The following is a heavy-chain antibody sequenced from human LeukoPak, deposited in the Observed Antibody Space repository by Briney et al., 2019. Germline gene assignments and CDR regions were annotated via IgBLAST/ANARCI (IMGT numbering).Heavy chain of an antibody. CDR3: ARDSKALGEAFDI. CDR1: GFTFSSYW. Sequence: GGSLRLSCAASGFTFSSYWMNWVRQAPGKGLEWVSSISSSSSYIYYADSVKGRFTISRDNAKNSLDLQMNSLRAEDTAVYYCARDSKALGEAFDIWGQGTMVTVSS. J-gene: IGHJ3*02. V-gene: IGHV3-21*01. CDR2: ISSSSSYI.